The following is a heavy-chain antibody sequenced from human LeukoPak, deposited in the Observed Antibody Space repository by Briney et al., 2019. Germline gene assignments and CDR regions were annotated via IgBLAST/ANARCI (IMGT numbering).Heavy chain of an antibody. CDR2: ISGSSSNT. J-gene: IGHJ3*02. Sequence: GASVKVSCKAYGYTFISHGISWVRQAPGQGLEWMGWISGSSSNTNYAQRFQGRVTMTADTSTTTAYMELRSLRSDDTAVYYCARATGTWGHDGFDIWGQGTMVTVSS. CDR1: GYTFISHG. V-gene: IGHV1-18*01. D-gene: IGHD3-16*01. CDR3: ARATGTWGHDGFDI.